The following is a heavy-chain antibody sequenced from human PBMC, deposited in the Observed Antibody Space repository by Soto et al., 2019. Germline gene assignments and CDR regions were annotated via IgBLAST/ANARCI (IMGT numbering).Heavy chain of an antibody. V-gene: IGHV3-30-3*01. J-gene: IGHJ6*02. CDR1: GFTFSSYA. CDR3: ARGGIVVYPYYYYGMDV. Sequence: QVQLVESGGGVVQPGRSLRLSCAASGFTFSSYAMHWVRQAPGKGLERVAVISYDGSNKYYADSVKGRFTNSRDNSTNTVYLRMNSLRAEDTAVYYCARGGIVVYPYYYYGMDVWGQGTTVTVSS. CDR2: ISYDGSNK. D-gene: IGHD3-22*01.